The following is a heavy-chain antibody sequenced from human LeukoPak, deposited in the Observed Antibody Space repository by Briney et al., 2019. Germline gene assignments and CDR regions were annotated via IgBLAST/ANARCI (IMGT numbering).Heavy chain of an antibody. CDR1: GFTFSNYN. CDR3: ARGPNYFDY. J-gene: IGHJ4*02. Sequence: GGSLRLSCAASGFTFSNYNMNWVRQAPGKGPEWLSYISSSGSAKYYADSVKGRFTISRDNAKNSLYLQMNSLRVEDTAVYYCARGPNYFDYWGQGALVTVSS. CDR2: ISSSGSAK. V-gene: IGHV3-48*01.